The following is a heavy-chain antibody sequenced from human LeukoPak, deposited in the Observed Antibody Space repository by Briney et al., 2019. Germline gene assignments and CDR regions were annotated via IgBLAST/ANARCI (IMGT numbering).Heavy chain of an antibody. CDR1: GFTFSSYS. D-gene: IGHD6-6*01. V-gene: IGHV3-21*01. J-gene: IGHJ4*02. CDR3: ARLEYSSSSVACDY. CDR2: ISSSSSYI. Sequence: GGSLRLSCAASGFTFSSYSMNWVRQAPGKWLEWVSSISSSSSYIYYADSVKGRFTISRDNAKNSLYLQMNSLRAEDTAVYYCARLEYSSSSVACDYWGQGTLVTVSS.